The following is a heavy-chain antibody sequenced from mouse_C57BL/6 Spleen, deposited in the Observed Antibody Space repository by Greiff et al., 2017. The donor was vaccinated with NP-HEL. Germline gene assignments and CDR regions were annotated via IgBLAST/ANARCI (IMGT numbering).Heavy chain of an antibody. CDR1: GYTFTSYW. CDR2: IDPSDSYT. V-gene: IGHV1-69*01. D-gene: IGHD1-1*01. J-gene: IGHJ2*01. Sequence: QVQLQQPGAELVMPGASVKLSCKASGYTFTSYWLHWVKQRPGQGLEWIGEIDPSDSYTNYNQKFKGKSTLTVDKSSSTAYMQLSSLTSEVSAVYYCARGHITTVVATDFDYWGQGTTLTVSS. CDR3: ARGHITTVVATDFDY.